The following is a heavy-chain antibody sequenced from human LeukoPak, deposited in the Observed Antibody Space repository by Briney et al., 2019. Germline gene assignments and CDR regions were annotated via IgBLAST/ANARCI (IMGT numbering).Heavy chain of an antibody. J-gene: IGHJ5*02. D-gene: IGHD7-27*01. CDR3: ARDFAWGSGGAPIDDNWLDP. CDR1: GYTLTELS. V-gene: IGHV1-2*02. CDR2: INPNSGGT. Sequence: ASVKVSCKVSGYTLTELSMHWVRQAPGQGLEWMGWINPNSGGTNYAQKFQDRATMTTVTSTSTAYMELRSLRFDDTAVYYCARDFAWGSGGAPIDDNWLDPWGQGILVTVSS.